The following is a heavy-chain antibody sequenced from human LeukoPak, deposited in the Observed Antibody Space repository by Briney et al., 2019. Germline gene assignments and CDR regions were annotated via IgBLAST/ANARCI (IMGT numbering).Heavy chain of an antibody. D-gene: IGHD1-1*01. CDR2: ISSSSSYI. J-gene: IGHJ3*02. V-gene: IGHV3-21*01. CDR3: ARAGHSGDAFDI. CDR1: AFAFSNYN. Sequence: PGGSLRLSCAASAFAFSNYNMNWVRQAPGEGLEWVSSISSSSSYIYYADSVKGRFTISRDNAKNSLYLQMNSLRAEDTAVYYCARAGHSGDAFDIWGQGTMVTVSS.